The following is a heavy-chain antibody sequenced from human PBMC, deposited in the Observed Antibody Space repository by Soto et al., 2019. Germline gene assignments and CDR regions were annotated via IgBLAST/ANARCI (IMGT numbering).Heavy chain of an antibody. CDR2: IKSKTDGGTT. V-gene: IGHV3-15*07. J-gene: IGHJ6*03. Sequence: PGGSLRLSCAASGFTFSNAWMNWVRQAPGKGLEWVGRIKSKTDGGTTDYAAPVKGRFTISRDDSKNSLYLQMNSLRAEDTAVYYCARGVAAAGDPYYYYYYMDVWGKGTTVTVSS. CDR3: ARGVAAAGDPYYYYYYMDV. CDR1: GFTFSNAW. D-gene: IGHD6-13*01.